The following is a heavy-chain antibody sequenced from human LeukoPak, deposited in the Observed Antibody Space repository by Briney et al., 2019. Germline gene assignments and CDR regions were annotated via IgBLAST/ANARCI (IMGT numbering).Heavy chain of an antibody. CDR3: ARHRRVVGFGDYATSIDY. CDR2: IYYSGST. Sequence: PSETLSLTCTVSGGSISSSSYYWGWIRQPPGKGLEWIGSIYYSGSTYYNPSLKSRVTISVDTSKNQFSLKLSSVTAADTAVYYCARHRRVVGFGDYATSIDYWGQGTLVTVSS. J-gene: IGHJ4*02. V-gene: IGHV4-39*01. D-gene: IGHD3-10*01. CDR1: GGSISSSSYY.